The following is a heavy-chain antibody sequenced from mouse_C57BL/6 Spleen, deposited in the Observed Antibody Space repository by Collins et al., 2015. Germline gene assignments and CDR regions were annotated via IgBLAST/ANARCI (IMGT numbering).Heavy chain of an antibody. D-gene: IGHD2-4*01. Sequence: EVQLQQSGPEPVKPGASVKMSCKASGYTFTDYNMHWVKQSHGKSLEWIGYINPNNGGSSYNQKFKGKATLTVNKSSSTAYMEVRSLTSEDSAVYYCASIYYDYDYFDYWGQGTTLTVSS. CDR3: ASIYYDYDYFDY. V-gene: IGHV1-22*01. CDR2: INPNNGGS. CDR1: GYTFTDYN. J-gene: IGHJ2*01.